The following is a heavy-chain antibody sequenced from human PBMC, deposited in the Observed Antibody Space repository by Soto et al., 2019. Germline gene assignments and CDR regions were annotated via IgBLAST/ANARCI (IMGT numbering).Heavy chain of an antibody. Sequence: PSETLSLTCTVSGGSISSGGYYWSWIRQHPGKGLERIGYIYYSGSTYYNPSLKSRVTISVDTSKNQFSLKLSSVTAADTAVYYCARLGTTTLYNWFDPWGQGTLVTVSS. J-gene: IGHJ5*02. CDR2: IYYSGST. CDR3: ARLGTTTLYNWFDP. D-gene: IGHD5-12*01. V-gene: IGHV4-31*03. CDR1: GGSISSGGYY.